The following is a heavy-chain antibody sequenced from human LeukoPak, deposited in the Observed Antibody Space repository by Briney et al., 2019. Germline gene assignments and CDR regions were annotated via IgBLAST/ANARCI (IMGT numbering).Heavy chain of an antibody. D-gene: IGHD3-22*01. CDR2: VTTSGYNT. CDR3: ARAPLLYYYDSSGYLDY. Sequence: GGPLRLSCAASGFTFTNYGMTWVRQAPGKGLEWVSGVTTSGYNTYYADSVKGRFTISRDNTKSTLFLQMNSLRAEDTAVYYCARAPLLYYYDSSGYLDYWGQGTLVTVSS. CDR1: GFTFTNYG. J-gene: IGHJ4*02. V-gene: IGHV3-23*01.